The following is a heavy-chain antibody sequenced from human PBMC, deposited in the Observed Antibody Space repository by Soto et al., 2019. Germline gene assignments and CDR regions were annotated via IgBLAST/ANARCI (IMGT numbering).Heavy chain of an antibody. Sequence: SVKVSCKASEGTFSSYAISWVRQAPGQGLEWMGRIIPVFRTANYAQKFQGRVTITADESTSTAYMELSSLRSEDTAVYYCARGGYTVVAAMYWFDPWGQGTLVTVSS. CDR1: EGTFSSYA. CDR3: ARGGYTVVAAMYWFDP. J-gene: IGHJ5*02. CDR2: IIPVFRTA. V-gene: IGHV1-69*13. D-gene: IGHD2-15*01.